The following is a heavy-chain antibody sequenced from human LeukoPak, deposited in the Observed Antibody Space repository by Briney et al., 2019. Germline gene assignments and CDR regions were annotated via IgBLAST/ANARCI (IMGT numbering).Heavy chain of an antibody. J-gene: IGHJ4*02. Sequence: ASVKVSCKASGGTFSSYAISWVRQATGQGLEWMGWMNPNSGNTGYAQKFQGRVTMTRNTSISTAYMELSSLRSGDTAVYYCARARRGMATIHDYYFDYWGQGTLVTVSS. CDR2: MNPNSGNT. CDR3: ARARRGMATIHDYYFDY. D-gene: IGHD5-24*01. V-gene: IGHV1-8*02. CDR1: GGTFSSYA.